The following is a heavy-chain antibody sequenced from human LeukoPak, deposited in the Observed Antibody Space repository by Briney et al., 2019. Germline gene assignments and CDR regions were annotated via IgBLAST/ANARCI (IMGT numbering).Heavy chain of an antibody. CDR1: GFTFSSYG. CDR3: AKDQRIYGILYYIYMDV. V-gene: IGHV3-23*01. Sequence: GGSLRLSCAASGFTFSSYGMSWVRQAPGKGLEWVSAISGSGGSTYYADSVKGRFTISRDNSKNTLYLEMDSLRTEDTAVYYCAKDQRIYGILYYIYMDVWGKGTTVTISS. CDR2: ISGSGGST. D-gene: IGHD3-10*01. J-gene: IGHJ6*03.